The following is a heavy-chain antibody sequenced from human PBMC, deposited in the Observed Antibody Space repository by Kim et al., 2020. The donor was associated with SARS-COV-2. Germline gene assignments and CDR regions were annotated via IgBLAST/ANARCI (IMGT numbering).Heavy chain of an antibody. J-gene: IGHJ6*02. CDR1: GGTFSSYA. CDR2: IIPIFGTA. D-gene: IGHD2-2*01. V-gene: IGHV1-69*13. Sequence: SVKVSCKASGGTFSSYAISWVRQAPGQGLEWMGGIIPIFGTANYAQKFQGRVTITADESTSTAYMELSSLRSEDTAVYYCAREMAMPGDYYYYGMDVWGQGTTVTVSS. CDR3: AREMAMPGDYYYYGMDV.